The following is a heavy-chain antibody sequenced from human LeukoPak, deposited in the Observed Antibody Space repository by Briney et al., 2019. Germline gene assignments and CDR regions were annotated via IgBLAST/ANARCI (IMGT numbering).Heavy chain of an antibody. CDR1: GFSFRGYT. Sequence: GGPLRLSCAASGFSFRGYTMHWVHQPPGKGLEWVSLISWNGVTTYYGDSVKGRFTISRDDSKNSLYLQMNSLRTEDTALYYCAKDINLRLSGYLDYWGQGTLVTVSS. CDR2: ISWNGVTT. CDR3: AKDINLRLSGYLDY. D-gene: IGHD3-3*01. J-gene: IGHJ4*02. V-gene: IGHV3-43*01.